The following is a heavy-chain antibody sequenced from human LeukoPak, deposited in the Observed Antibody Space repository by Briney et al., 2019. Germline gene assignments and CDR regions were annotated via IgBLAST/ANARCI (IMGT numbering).Heavy chain of an antibody. CDR1: GGSISSGSYY. V-gene: IGHV4-61*02. D-gene: IGHD1-26*01. Sequence: TLSLTCTVSGGSISSGSYYWSWIRQPAGKGLEWIGRIYTSGSTNYNPSLKSRVTISVDTSKNQFSLKLSSVTAADTAVYYCARGAVLGAFDYWGQGTLLTVSS. CDR3: ARGAVLGAFDY. CDR2: IYTSGST. J-gene: IGHJ4*02.